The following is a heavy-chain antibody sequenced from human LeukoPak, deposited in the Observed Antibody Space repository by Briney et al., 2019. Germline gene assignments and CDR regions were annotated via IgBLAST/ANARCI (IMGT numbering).Heavy chain of an antibody. D-gene: IGHD1-26*01. Sequence: PSETLSLTCTVSGGSITSYHWSWVRQPAGKGLEWIGRMQTSGRIDYNLSLKSRVTISVDTSKNHFSLKLSSVTASDTALYHCARDGGIVGAANPYFDYWGQGTLVTVSS. CDR2: MQTSGRI. CDR3: ARDGGIVGAANPYFDY. J-gene: IGHJ4*02. V-gene: IGHV4-4*07. CDR1: GGSITSYH.